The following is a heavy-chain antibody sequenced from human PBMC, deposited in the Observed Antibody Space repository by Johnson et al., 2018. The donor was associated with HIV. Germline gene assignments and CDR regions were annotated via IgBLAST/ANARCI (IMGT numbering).Heavy chain of an antibody. V-gene: IGHV3-30*19. J-gene: IGHJ3*02. CDR2: ISYDGSNK. D-gene: IGHD2-15*01. CDR1: AFTFSSYA. Sequence: QVQLVESGGGVVQPGGSLRLSCAASAFTFSSYAIHWVRQAPGKGLEWVAVISYDGSNKYYADSVKGRFTISRDNSKNTLYLQMNSLRAEDTAVYYCARDRYCSGGSCYLRSRADAFDIWGQGTMVTVSS. CDR3: ARDRYCSGGSCYLRSRADAFDI.